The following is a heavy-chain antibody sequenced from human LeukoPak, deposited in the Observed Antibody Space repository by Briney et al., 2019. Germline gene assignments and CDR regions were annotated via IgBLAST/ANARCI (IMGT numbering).Heavy chain of an antibody. V-gene: IGHV4-39*01. D-gene: IGHD3-10*01. CDR2: IYYSGST. J-gene: IGHJ3*02. CDR3: AGTMVRGVIGAFDI. Sequence: SETLSLTSTVSGGSISSSSYHWGWIRQPPGKGLEWIGSIYYSGSTYYNPSLKSRVTISVDTSKNQFSLKLSSVTAADTAVYYCAGTMVRGVIGAFDIWGQGTMVTISS. CDR1: GGSISSSSYH.